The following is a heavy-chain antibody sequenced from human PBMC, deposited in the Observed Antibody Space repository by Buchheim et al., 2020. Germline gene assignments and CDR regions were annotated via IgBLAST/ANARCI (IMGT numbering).Heavy chain of an antibody. J-gene: IGHJ4*02. CDR1: GGSISGYN. V-gene: IGHV4-59*01. Sequence: QVQLQESGPGLVKPSETLSLTCTVSGGSISGYNWNWIRQPPGKGLEWIGFINYSGRTNSNPSLRSRVSISADTSKNPFSLKLTAVTAADTAVYYCARTGGDHQGGDYWGQGT. CDR3: ARTGGDHQGGDY. CDR2: INYSGRT. D-gene: IGHD4-17*01.